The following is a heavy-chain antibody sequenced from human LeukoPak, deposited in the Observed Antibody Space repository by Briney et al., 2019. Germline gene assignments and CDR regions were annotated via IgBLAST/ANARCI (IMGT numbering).Heavy chain of an antibody. D-gene: IGHD3-22*01. CDR3: ARDPTAYYDSSGYYLNTIDY. V-gene: IGHV3-33*01. Sequence: PGGSLRLSCAASGFTFSGYGMHWVRQAPGKGLEWVAVIWYDGSYKYYADSVKGRFTISRDNSKNTLYLQMNSLRAEDTAVYYCARDPTAYYDSSGYYLNTIDYWGQGTLVTVSS. J-gene: IGHJ4*02. CDR1: GFTFSGYG. CDR2: IWYDGSYK.